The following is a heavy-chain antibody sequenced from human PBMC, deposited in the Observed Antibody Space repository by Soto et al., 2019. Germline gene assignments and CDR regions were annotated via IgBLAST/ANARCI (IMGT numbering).Heavy chain of an antibody. V-gene: IGHV3-30*18. CDR2: ISYDGSNK. CDR3: AKVRQHSYYYYGMDV. J-gene: IGHJ6*02. Sequence: QVQLVASGGGVVQAGRSLRLSCAASGFTFRSYGMHSVRQAPGKGLEWVAVISYDGSNKYYADSVKGRFTISRDNSKNRRYLQLNSRRAEAAEVYYCAKVRQHSYYYYGMDVWGQGTTVTVSS. D-gene: IGHD3-3*02. CDR1: GFTFRSYG.